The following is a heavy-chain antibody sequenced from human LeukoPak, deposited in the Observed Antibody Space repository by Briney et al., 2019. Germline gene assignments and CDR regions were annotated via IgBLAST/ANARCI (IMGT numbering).Heavy chain of an antibody. CDR3: ARARYDILTNFDY. CDR1: GGSISSDTYY. CDR2: IYTSGST. J-gene: IGHJ4*02. Sequence: PSETLSLTCTVSGGSISSDTYYWSWIRQPAGKGLEWIGRIYTSGSTNYNPSLKSRVTISVDMSKNQFSLELSSVTAADTAVYYCARARYDILTNFDYWGQGTLVTVSS. V-gene: IGHV4-61*02. D-gene: IGHD3-9*01.